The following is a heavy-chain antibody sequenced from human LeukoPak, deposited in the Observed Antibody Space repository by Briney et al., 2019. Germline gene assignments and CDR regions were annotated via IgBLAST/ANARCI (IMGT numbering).Heavy chain of an antibody. D-gene: IGHD4-17*01. Sequence: SETLSLTCTVSGGSISSYYWSWIRQPPGKGLEWIGYIYYSGSTNYNPSLKSRVTISVDTSKNQFSLKLSSVTAADTAVYYCARSRPHYGDYGSYYYYYTWTSGAKGPRSPSP. CDR3: ARSRPHYGDYGSYYYYYTWTS. CDR2: IYYSGST. V-gene: IGHV4-59*01. J-gene: IGHJ6*03. CDR1: GGSISSYY.